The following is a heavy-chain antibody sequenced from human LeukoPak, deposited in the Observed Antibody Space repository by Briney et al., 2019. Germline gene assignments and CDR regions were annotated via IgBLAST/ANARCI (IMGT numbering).Heavy chain of an antibody. Sequence: PGGSLRLSCAASGFIFSNFEMNWVRQAPGKGLEWVSHISHTGDIKYADSVKSRFTISRDNSKNSQYLQMTSLRAEDTAVYYCARSSGSYRPFDSWGQGILVTVSS. CDR3: ARSSGSYRPFDS. CDR2: ISHTGDI. CDR1: GFIFSNFE. D-gene: IGHD3-22*01. V-gene: IGHV3-48*03. J-gene: IGHJ5*01.